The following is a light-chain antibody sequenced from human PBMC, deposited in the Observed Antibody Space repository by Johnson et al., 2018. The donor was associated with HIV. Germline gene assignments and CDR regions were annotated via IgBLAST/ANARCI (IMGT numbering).Light chain of an antibody. J-gene: IGLJ1*01. CDR2: DNN. V-gene: IGLV1-51*01. Sequence: QSALTQPPSVSAAPGQKVTISCSGSSSNIGNNYVSWYQQLPGTAPKLLIYDNNKRPSGIPDRFSGSKSGPSATLGITGLPTGDEADYYCGTWDSSLSAVVFGTGTKVTVL. CDR3: GTWDSSLSAVV. CDR1: SSNIGNNY.